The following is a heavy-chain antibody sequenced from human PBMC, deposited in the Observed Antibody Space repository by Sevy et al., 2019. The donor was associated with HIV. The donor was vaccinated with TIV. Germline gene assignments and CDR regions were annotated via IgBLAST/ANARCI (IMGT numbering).Heavy chain of an antibody. J-gene: IGHJ4*02. CDR1: GGSITSLY. D-gene: IGHD1-26*01. V-gene: IGHV4-59*11. CDR2: IYYNGHI. Sequence: SETLSLTCTVSGGSITSLYWNWIRQPPGKGLEWFANIYYNGHINYNPALKSRVTFSLDTSKNQFSLRLSSVTAADTAMYYCAGENAWGRGYSWGQGTLVTVSS. CDR3: AGENAWGRGYS.